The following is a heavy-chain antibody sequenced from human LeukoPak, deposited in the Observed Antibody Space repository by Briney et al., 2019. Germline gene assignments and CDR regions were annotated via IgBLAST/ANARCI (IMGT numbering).Heavy chain of an antibody. V-gene: IGHV3-23*01. Sequence: GGSLGLSCATSGSTFSSNAMSWVRQAPGKGLEWVSSISGGRGDTFYADSVKGRFTMSRDISKNTLYLQMKSLRAEDAAVYYCAKARHDYGVNDAFDIWGQGTMVTVSS. CDR3: AKARHDYGVNDAFDI. CDR1: GSTFSSNA. D-gene: IGHD4-17*01. J-gene: IGHJ3*02. CDR2: ISGGRGDT.